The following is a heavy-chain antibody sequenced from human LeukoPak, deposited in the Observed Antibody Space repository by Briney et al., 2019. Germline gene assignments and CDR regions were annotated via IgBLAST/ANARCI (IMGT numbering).Heavy chain of an antibody. CDR2: INHSGST. CDR3: AMPDLSYCGGDCYSSPAFDI. D-gene: IGHD2-21*02. J-gene: IGHJ3*02. CDR1: GGFFSGYY. V-gene: IGHV4-34*01. Sequence: SETLSLTCAVYGGFFSGYYWSWIRQPPGKGLEWIGEINHSGSTNYNPSLKSRVTISVDTSKNQFSLKLSSVTAAATAVYYCAMPDLSYCGGDCYSSPAFDIWGQGTMVTVSS.